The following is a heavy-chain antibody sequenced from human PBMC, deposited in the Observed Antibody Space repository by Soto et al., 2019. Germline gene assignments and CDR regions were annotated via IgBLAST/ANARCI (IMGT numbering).Heavy chain of an antibody. CDR2: IYWNDDK. Sequence: QITLKESGPTLVKPTQTLTLTCTFSGFSLSTSGVGVGWIRQPPGKALEWLALIYWNDDKRYSPSLKSRLTITKDTSKNQVVLTMTNMDPVDTATYYCAHRNNFWSGMDGPDYWGQGTLVTVSS. V-gene: IGHV2-5*01. CDR1: GFSLSTSGVG. D-gene: IGHD3-3*01. J-gene: IGHJ4*02. CDR3: AHRNNFWSGMDGPDY.